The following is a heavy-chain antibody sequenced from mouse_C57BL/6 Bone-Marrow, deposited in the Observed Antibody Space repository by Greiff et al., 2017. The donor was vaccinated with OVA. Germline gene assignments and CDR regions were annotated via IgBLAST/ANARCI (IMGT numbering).Heavy chain of an antibody. V-gene: IGHV1-7*01. Sequence: VQLQQSGAELAKPGASVKLSCKASGYTFTSYWMHWVKQRPGQGLEWIGYINPSSGYTKYNQKFKDKATLTADKSSSTAYMQLSSLTYEDSAVYDGARIPSTTVEYFDYWGQGTTLTVSS. CDR1: GYTFTSYW. D-gene: IGHD1-1*01. J-gene: IGHJ2*01. CDR3: ARIPSTTVEYFDY. CDR2: INPSSGYT.